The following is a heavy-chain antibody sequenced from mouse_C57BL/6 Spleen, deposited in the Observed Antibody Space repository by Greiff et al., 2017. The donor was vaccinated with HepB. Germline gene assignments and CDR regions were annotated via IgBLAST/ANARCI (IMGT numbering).Heavy chain of an antibody. CDR2: INPGSGGT. J-gene: IGHJ3*01. V-gene: IGHV1-54*01. CDR1: GYAFTNYL. Sequence: QVQLQQSGAELVRPGTSVKVSCKASGYAFTNYLIEWVKQRPGQGLEWIGVINPGSGGTNYNEKFKGKATLTADKTSSTTYIQLSSLTSEDSAVYFCAGDTTSVAGFAYWGQGTLVTVSA. CDR3: AGDTTSVAGFAY. D-gene: IGHD1-1*01.